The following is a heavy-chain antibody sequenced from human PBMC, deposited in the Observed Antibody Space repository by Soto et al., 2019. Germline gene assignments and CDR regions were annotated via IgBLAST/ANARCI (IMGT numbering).Heavy chain of an antibody. CDR1: GGTFSSYA. CDR2: IIPIFGTA. J-gene: IGHJ6*02. D-gene: IGHD5-12*01. Sequence: QVQLVQSGAEVKKPGSSVKVSCKASGGTFSSYAISWVRQAPGQGLEWMGGIIPIFGTANYAQKFQGRVTITADESTSTAYMELRSLRSEDTAVYYCARDRYEVRSGYYGMDVWGQGTTVTVSS. V-gene: IGHV1-69*01. CDR3: ARDRYEVRSGYYGMDV.